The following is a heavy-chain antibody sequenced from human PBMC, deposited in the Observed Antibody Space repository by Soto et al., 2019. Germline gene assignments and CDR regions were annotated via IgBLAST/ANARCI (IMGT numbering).Heavy chain of an antibody. Sequence: GGSLRLSCAASGFTFSSYAMSWVRQAPGKGLEWVAVISYDGSNKYYADSVKGRFTISRDNSKNTLYLQMNSLRAEDTAVYYCAKDGIAAAATDAFDIWGQGTMVTVSS. CDR1: GFTFSSYA. J-gene: IGHJ3*02. CDR2: ISYDGSNK. D-gene: IGHD6-13*01. V-gene: IGHV3-30-3*01. CDR3: AKDGIAAAATDAFDI.